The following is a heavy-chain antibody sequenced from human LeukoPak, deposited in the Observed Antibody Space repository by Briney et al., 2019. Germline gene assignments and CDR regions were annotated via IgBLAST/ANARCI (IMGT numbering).Heavy chain of an antibody. CDR3: AGLGTCSGGSCYGGRYYYYGMDV. V-gene: IGHV5-51*01. Sequence: GESLKISCKGSGYSFTSYWIGWVRQMPGKGLEWMGIIYPGDSDTRYSPSFQGQVTISADKSISTAYLQWSSLKASDTAMYYCAGLGTCSGGSCYGGRYYYYGMDVWGQGTTVTVSS. J-gene: IGHJ6*02. CDR2: IYPGDSDT. D-gene: IGHD2-15*01. CDR1: GYSFTSYW.